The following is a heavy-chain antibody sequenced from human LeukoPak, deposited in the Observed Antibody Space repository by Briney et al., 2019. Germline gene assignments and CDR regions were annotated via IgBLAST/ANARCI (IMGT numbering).Heavy chain of an antibody. CDR3: AKDTGETTVNAFDI. J-gene: IGHJ3*02. D-gene: IGHD4-17*01. CDR1: GFTFNNYA. Sequence: GGSLRLSCAASGFTFNNYAMSWVRQAPGKGLEWVSAISGSGGSTYYADSVKGRFTISRDNSKNTLYLQMNSLRAEDTAVYYCAKDTGETTVNAFDIWGQGTMVTVSS. CDR2: ISGSGGST. V-gene: IGHV3-23*01.